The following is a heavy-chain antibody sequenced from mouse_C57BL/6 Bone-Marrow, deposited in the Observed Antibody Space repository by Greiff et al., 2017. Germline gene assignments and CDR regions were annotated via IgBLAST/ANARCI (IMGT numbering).Heavy chain of an antibody. Sequence: DVMLVESGGGLVKPGGSLKLSCAASGFTFSSYAMSWVRQTPEKRLEWVATISDGGSYTYYPDNVKGRFTISRDNATNNLYLQMSHLKSEDTAMYYCARDIYEGFAYWGQGTLVTVSA. V-gene: IGHV5-4*01. J-gene: IGHJ3*01. CDR3: ARDIYEGFAY. D-gene: IGHD2-3*01. CDR2: ISDGGSYT. CDR1: GFTFSSYA.